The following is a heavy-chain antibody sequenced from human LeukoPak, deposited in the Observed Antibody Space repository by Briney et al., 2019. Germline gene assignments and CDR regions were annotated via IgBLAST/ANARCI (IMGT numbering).Heavy chain of an antibody. CDR3: ARESTVAGAFDI. CDR1: GYTFTSYG. J-gene: IGHJ3*02. V-gene: IGHV1-18*01. CDR2: ISAYNGNT. D-gene: IGHD6-19*01. Sequence: VASVKVSCKASGYTFTSYGISWVRQAPGQGLEWMGWISAYNGNTNYAQKFQGWVTMTRDTSISTAYMELSRLRSDDTAVYYCARESTVAGAFDIWGQGTMVTVSS.